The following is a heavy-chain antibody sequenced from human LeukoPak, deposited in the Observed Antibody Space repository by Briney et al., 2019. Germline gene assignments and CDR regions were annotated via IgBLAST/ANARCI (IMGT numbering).Heavy chain of an antibody. CDR2: VYYSGST. CDR1: GGSISSYY. Sequence: PSETLSLTCTVSGGSISSYYWIWIRQPPGKGLEWIRYVYYSGSTNYNPSLKSRVTMSVDTSRNQFSLKLTSVTAADPAVYYCARGGGSSWYRDWGQGTLVTVSS. D-gene: IGHD6-13*01. CDR3: ARGGGSSWYRD. V-gene: IGHV4-59*01. J-gene: IGHJ4*02.